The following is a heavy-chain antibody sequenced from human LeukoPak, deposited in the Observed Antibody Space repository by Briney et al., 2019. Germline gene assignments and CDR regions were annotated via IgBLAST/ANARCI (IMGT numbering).Heavy chain of an antibody. CDR3: ARQSRGSSSSRDYFDY. J-gene: IGHJ4*02. D-gene: IGHD6-6*01. CDR2: IYYSGST. V-gene: IGHV4-39*01. Sequence: PSEALSVTCTVSGGSISSSTYYWGWIRQPPGKGLEWIGSIYYSGSTYYNPSLKSRVTISVDTSKNHFSLNLSSVTAADTAVYYCARQSRGSSSSRDYFDYWGQGTLVTVSS. CDR1: GGSISSSTYY.